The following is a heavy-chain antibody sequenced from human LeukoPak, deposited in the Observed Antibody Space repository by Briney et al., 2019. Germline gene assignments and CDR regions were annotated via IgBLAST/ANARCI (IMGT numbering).Heavy chain of an antibody. CDR3: AKGSLSLAASAFDS. CDR2: IKQDGSKK. CDR1: GFPFSSYW. V-gene: IGHV3-7*03. J-gene: IGHJ4*02. Sequence: GGSLRLSCVASGFPFSSYWMTWVRQAPGKGLEWVANIKQDGSKKSYVDSVKGRFTISRDNAKNSLYLEINSLRPEDTAFYYCAKGSLSLAASAFDSWGQGTPVTVSS. D-gene: IGHD6-13*01.